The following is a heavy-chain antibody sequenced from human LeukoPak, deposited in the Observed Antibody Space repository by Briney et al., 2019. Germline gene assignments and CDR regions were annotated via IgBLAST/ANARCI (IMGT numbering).Heavy chain of an antibody. J-gene: IGHJ6*02. CDR1: GFTFDDYA. D-gene: IGHD6-19*01. CDR2: ISGDGGST. Sequence: GGSLRLSYAASGFTFDDYAMHWVRQAPGKGLEWVSLISGDGGSTYYADSVKGRFTISRDNSKNSLYLQMNSLRTEDTALYYCAKDNRYSSGWHTYYYYYGMDVWGQGTTVTVSS. CDR3: AKDNRYSSGWHTYYYYYGMDV. V-gene: IGHV3-43*02.